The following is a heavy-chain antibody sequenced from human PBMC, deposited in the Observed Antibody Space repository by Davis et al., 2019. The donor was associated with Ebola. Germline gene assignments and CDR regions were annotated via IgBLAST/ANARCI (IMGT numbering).Heavy chain of an antibody. CDR2: IYYSGST. V-gene: IGHV4-39*01. Sequence: PSETLSLTCTVSGGSISSSSYYWGWIRQPPGKGLEWIGSIYYSGSTYYNPSLKSRVTISVDTSKNQFSMKLSSVTAADTAVYYCAGLRFLEWLLSYYYYGMDVWGQGTTVTVSS. J-gene: IGHJ6*02. D-gene: IGHD3-3*01. CDR3: AGLRFLEWLLSYYYYGMDV. CDR1: GGSISSSSYY.